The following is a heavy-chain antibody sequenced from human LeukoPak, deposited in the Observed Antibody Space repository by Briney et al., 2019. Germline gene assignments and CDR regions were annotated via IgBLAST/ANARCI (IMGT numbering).Heavy chain of an antibody. V-gene: IGHV3-23*01. J-gene: IGHJ6*03. CDR2: ISGSGGST. CDR1: GFTFSSYG. D-gene: IGHD3-10*01. Sequence: GGSLRLSCAASGFTFSSYGMSWVRQAPGKGLEWVSAISGSGGSTYYADSVKGRFTISRDNSKNTLYLQMNSLRAEDTAVYYCAKVPVLLWFGGYYMDVWGKGTTVTISS. CDR3: AKVPVLLWFGGYYMDV.